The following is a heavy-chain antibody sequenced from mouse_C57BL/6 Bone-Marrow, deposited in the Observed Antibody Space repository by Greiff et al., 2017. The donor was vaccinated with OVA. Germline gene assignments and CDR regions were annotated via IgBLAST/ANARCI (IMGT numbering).Heavy chain of an antibody. J-gene: IGHJ1*03. CDR3: ARDYYGSRFV. V-gene: IGHV1-42*01. CDR2: INPSTGGT. D-gene: IGHD1-1*01. CDR1: GYSFTGYY. Sequence: VQLQQSGPELVKPGASVKISCKASGYSFTGYYMNWVKQSPEKSLEWIGEINPSTGGTTYNQKFKAKATLTVDKSSSTAYMQLKSLTSEDSAVYYCARDYYGSRFVWGTGTTVTVSS.